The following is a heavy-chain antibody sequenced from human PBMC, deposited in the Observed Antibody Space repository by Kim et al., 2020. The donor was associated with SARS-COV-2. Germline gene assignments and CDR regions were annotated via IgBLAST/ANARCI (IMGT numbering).Heavy chain of an antibody. CDR3: ARRGSSSWYGKNWFDP. V-gene: IGHV4-39*01. D-gene: IGHD6-13*01. Sequence: SLKSRVTISVDTSKNQFSLKLSSVTAADTAVYYCARRGSSSWYGKNWFDPWGQGTLVTVSS. J-gene: IGHJ5*02.